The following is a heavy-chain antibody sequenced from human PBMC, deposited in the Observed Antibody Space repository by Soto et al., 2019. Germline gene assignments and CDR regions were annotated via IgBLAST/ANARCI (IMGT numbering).Heavy chain of an antibody. CDR1: GGTFSSYA. Sequence: SVKVSCKASGGTFSSYAISWVRQAPGQGLEWMGGIIPIFGTANYTQKFQGRVTITADESMSTAYMELSSLRSEDTAVYYCARASAFVDTAMVSSRHYYYYGMDVWGQGTTVTVSS. CDR2: IIPIFGTA. CDR3: ARASAFVDTAMVSSRHYYYYGMDV. D-gene: IGHD5-18*01. J-gene: IGHJ6*02. V-gene: IGHV1-69*13.